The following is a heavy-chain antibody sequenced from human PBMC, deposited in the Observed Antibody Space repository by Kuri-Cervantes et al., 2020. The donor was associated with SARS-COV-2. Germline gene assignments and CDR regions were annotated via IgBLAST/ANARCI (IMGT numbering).Heavy chain of an antibody. Sequence: ASVKVSCKASGYTFTSYGISWVRQAPGQGLEWMGWISAYNGNTNYAQKLQGRVTMTTDTSTSTAYMELRSLRSDDTAVYCCARPRGIVVVPAAMGGAFDIWGQGTMVTVSS. CDR1: GYTFTSYG. V-gene: IGHV1-18*01. CDR2: ISAYNGNT. J-gene: IGHJ3*02. CDR3: ARPRGIVVVPAAMGGAFDI. D-gene: IGHD2-2*01.